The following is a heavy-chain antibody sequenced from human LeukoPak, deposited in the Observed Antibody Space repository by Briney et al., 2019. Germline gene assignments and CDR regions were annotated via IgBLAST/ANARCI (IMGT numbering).Heavy chain of an antibody. V-gene: IGHV4-59*01. CDR3: ARNLIPEQLVVNF. CDR1: GGSTSNYY. D-gene: IGHD6-13*01. J-gene: IGHJ4*02. Sequence: PSETLSLTCTVSGGSTSNYYWNWIRQPPGKGLEWIGYIYYTGSTNYNPSLKSRVTMSVDTSKNQFSLNLQSVTPEDTAVYYCARNLIPEQLVVNFWGQGTLVTVSS. CDR2: IYYTGST.